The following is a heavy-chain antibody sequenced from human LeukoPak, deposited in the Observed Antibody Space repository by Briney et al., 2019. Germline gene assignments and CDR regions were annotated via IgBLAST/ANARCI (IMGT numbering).Heavy chain of an antibody. V-gene: IGHV4-39*01. CDR2: IYYSGST. Sequence: SETLSLTCTVSGGSISSSNYYWGWIRQPPGKGLECIGSIYYSGSTYYNPSLKSRVTISVDTSKNQFSLKLSSVTAADTAVYYCARHRYYYRSGSYYGAPYYMDVWGKGTTVTISS. J-gene: IGHJ6*03. CDR1: GGSISSSNYY. D-gene: IGHD3-10*01. CDR3: ARHRYYYRSGSYYGAPYYMDV.